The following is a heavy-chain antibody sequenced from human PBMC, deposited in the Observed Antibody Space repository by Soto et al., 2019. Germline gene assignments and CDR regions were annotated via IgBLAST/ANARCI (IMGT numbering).Heavy chain of an antibody. D-gene: IGHD2-15*01. CDR1: GYSFTSYW. CDR2: VDPSGSYT. CDR3: ARRALGYCSGGSCYRYYGMDV. Sequence: PGESLKISCKGSGYSFTSYWISWVRQMPGKGLEWMGRVDPSGSYTNYSPSFQGHVTISADKSIRTAYLQWSSLKASDTAMYYCARRALGYCSGGSCYRYYGMDVWGQGTTVTVS. J-gene: IGHJ6*02. V-gene: IGHV5-10-1*01.